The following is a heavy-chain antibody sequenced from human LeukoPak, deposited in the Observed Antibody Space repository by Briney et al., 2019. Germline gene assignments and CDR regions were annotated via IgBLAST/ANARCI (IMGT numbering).Heavy chain of an antibody. V-gene: IGHV4-59*01. CDR2: IYYSGST. Sequence: SETLSLTCTVSGGSISSYYWSWIRQPPGKGLEWIGYIYYSGSTNYNPSLKSRVTISVDTSKNQFSLKLGFVTAADTAVYYCARVVAAKYYFDYWGQGTLVTVSS. CDR1: GGSISSYY. D-gene: IGHD2-15*01. CDR3: ARVVAAKYYFDY. J-gene: IGHJ4*02.